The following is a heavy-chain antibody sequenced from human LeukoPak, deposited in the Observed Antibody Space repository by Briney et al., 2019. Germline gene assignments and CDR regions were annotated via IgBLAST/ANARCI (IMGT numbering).Heavy chain of an antibody. CDR3: ARARADYYGSGSYAY. J-gene: IGHJ4*02. D-gene: IGHD3-10*01. Sequence: GGSLRLSCAASGFTFSSYSMNWVRQAPGKGLEWVSSISSSSSYIYYADSVKGRFTISRDNAKNSLYLQMNSLRAEDTAVYYCARARADYYGSGSYAYWGQGTLVTVSS. CDR2: ISSSSSYI. V-gene: IGHV3-21*01. CDR1: GFTFSSYS.